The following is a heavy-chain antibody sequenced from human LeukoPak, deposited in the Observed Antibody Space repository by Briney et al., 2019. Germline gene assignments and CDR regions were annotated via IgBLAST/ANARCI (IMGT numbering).Heavy chain of an antibody. V-gene: IGHV4-59*01. CDR3: ARERWSSTSCYTEDYYYMDV. Sequence: SETLSLSCTVSGGSISSYYWSWIRQPPGKGLEWMGYIYYSGGTNYNPSLKSRVTISVDTSKNQFSLKLSSGTAADTAVYDCARERWSSTSCYTEDYYYMDVWGKGTTVTVSS. CDR2: IYYSGGT. CDR1: GGSISSYY. J-gene: IGHJ6*03. D-gene: IGHD2-2*02.